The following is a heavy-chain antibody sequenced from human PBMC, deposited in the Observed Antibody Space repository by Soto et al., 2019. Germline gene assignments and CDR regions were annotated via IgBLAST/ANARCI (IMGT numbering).Heavy chain of an antibody. CDR3: ARERATYFDY. Sequence: PGGSLRLSCAASGFTVSSNYMTWVRQAPGKGLEWVSVIYSGGSTYYADSVKGRFTLSRDNSKNTLYLQMDSLRAEDTAMYYCARERATYFDYWGQGTLVTVSS. CDR1: GFTVSSNY. D-gene: IGHD5-12*01. V-gene: IGHV3-66*01. CDR2: IYSGGST. J-gene: IGHJ4*02.